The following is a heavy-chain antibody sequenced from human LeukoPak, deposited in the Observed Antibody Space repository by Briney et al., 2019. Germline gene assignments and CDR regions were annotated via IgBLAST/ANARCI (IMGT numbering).Heavy chain of an antibody. J-gene: IGHJ4*02. D-gene: IGHD6-13*01. CDR2: INHSGST. CDR1: GGSISSSSYY. Sequence: PSETLSLTCTVSGGSISSSSYYWSWIRQPPGKGLEWIGEINHSGSTNYNPSLKSRVTISVDTSKNQFSLKLSSVTAADTAVYYCARGPSSWYRASAPFDYWGQGTLVTVSS. CDR3: ARGPSSWYRASAPFDY. V-gene: IGHV4-39*07.